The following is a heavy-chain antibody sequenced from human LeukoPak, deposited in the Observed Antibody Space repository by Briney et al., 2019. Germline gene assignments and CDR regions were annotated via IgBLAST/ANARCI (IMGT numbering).Heavy chain of an antibody. V-gene: IGHV3-53*01. CDR2: IYSGGST. Sequence: PGGSLRLSCAASGFTVSSNYMSWVRQAPGKGPEWVSVIYSGGSTYYADSVKGRFTISRDNSKNTLYLQMNSLRAEDTAVYYCAADHNWNYGDIWGQGTMVTVSS. CDR1: GFTVSSNY. J-gene: IGHJ3*02. D-gene: IGHD1-7*01. CDR3: AADHNWNYGDI.